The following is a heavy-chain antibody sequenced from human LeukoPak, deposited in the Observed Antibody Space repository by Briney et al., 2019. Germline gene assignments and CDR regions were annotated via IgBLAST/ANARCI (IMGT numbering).Heavy chain of an antibody. Sequence: GGSLRLSCAASGFTFSSYAMSWVRQAPGKGLEWVSGISGSGANTHYADSVKGRFTISRDNSKNTLYLQMNSLRAEDTAVYYCAKPNNYYDSSGYYFREDYFDYWGQGTLVTVSS. CDR2: ISGSGANT. CDR3: AKPNNYYDSSGYYFREDYFDY. CDR1: GFTFSSYA. D-gene: IGHD3-22*01. J-gene: IGHJ4*02. V-gene: IGHV3-23*01.